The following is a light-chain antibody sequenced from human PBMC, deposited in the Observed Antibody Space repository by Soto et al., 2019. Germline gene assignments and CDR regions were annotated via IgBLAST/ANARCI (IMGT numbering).Light chain of an antibody. CDR1: SSDIGSNA. CDR2: NTN. J-gene: IGLJ3*02. Sequence: QSALTQPPSASATPGQRVTVSCSGGSSDIGSNAVHWYQQFPGTAPKLLIYNTNQRPSGVPDRFSGSKSGTSASLTISGLQSEDEADYYCGAWDDSLRGPVFGGGTKLTV. V-gene: IGLV1-44*01. CDR3: GAWDDSLRGPV.